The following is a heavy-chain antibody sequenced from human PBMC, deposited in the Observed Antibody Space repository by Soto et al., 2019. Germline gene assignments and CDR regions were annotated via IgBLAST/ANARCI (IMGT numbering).Heavy chain of an antibody. J-gene: IGHJ4*02. CDR2: IVVGSGNT. CDR1: GFTFTSSA. CDR3: AAVGCSGGSCYFPTFPFFPFDY. V-gene: IGHV1-58*02. D-gene: IGHD2-15*01. Sequence: ASVKVSCKASGFTFTSSAMQWVRQARGQRLEWIGWIVVGSGNTNYAQKFQERVTITRDMSTSTAYMGLSSLRSEDTAVYYCAAVGCSGGSCYFPTFPFFPFDYWGQGTLVTVSS.